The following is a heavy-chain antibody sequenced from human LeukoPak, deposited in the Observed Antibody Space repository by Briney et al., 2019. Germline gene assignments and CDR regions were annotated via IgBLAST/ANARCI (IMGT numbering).Heavy chain of an antibody. V-gene: IGHV3-73*01. CDR3: TREKEAYNFGLAYYYYMDV. CDR1: GFTFSTYN. J-gene: IGHJ6*03. CDR2: IGSGAKSYAT. Sequence: PGGSLRLSCAASGFTFSTYNMNWVRQAPGKGLEWVGQIGSGAKSYATAYAASVKGRFTISRDDSKNTAYLQMNSLQTEDTAVYYCTREKEAYNFGLAYYYYMDVWGKGTTVTVSS. D-gene: IGHD5-18*01.